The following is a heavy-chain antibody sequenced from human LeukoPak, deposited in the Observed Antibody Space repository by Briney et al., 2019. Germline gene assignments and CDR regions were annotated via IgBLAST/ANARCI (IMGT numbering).Heavy chain of an antibody. V-gene: IGHV3-7*01. CDR1: GFTFSGFW. J-gene: IGHJ4*02. CDR3: ARDGGVSGYDLLDY. CDR2: INQDGSEK. D-gene: IGHD5-12*01. Sequence: PGGSLRLSCAASGFTFSGFWMTWVRQAPGKGLEGVANINQDGSEKYYVDSVMGRFTISRDNAKNSVYLQMSSLRAEDTAVYYCARDGGVSGYDLLDYWGQGTLVNVSS.